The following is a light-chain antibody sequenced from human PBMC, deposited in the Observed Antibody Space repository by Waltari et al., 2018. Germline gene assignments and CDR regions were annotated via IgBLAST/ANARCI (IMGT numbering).Light chain of an antibody. V-gene: IGLV3-19*01. CDR1: GIRSYY. CDR3: HSRDASGVGGS. J-gene: IGLJ2*01. Sequence: SSELTQDPAVSVAMGQPVTITCNGTGIRSYYASWYQPRPGKAPILIMYDKNNRPSGVPDRFSGSNSDNTASLTITGAQAEDEASYYCHSRDASGVGGSFGGGTKLTVL. CDR2: DKN.